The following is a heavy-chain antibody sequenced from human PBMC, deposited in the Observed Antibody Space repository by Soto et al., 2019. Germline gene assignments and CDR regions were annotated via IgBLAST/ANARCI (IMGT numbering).Heavy chain of an antibody. Sequence: QVQLQESGPGLVKPSETLSLTCTVSGGSISSYYWSWIRQPPGKGLEWIGYIYYSGSTNYNPSLKSRVTISVDTSKNQFSLKLSSVTAADTAVYYCARGPPRGGWFDPWGQGTLVTVSS. D-gene: IGHD3-10*01. CDR3: ARGPPRGGWFDP. CDR2: IYYSGST. CDR1: GGSISSYY. J-gene: IGHJ5*02. V-gene: IGHV4-59*01.